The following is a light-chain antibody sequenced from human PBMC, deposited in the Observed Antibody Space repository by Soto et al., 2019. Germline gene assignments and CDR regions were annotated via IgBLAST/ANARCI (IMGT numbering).Light chain of an antibody. Sequence: IVLTQSPDTLSLSPGERATLSCRASQSVSSSQLVWYQQKPGQAPRLLIYAASSRATGIPDRFSGSGSGPDFTLTVSELETEDFAVYYCQHYANSVWTFGQGTKVEIK. CDR2: AAS. CDR1: QSVSSSQ. CDR3: QHYANSVWT. V-gene: IGKV3-20*01. J-gene: IGKJ1*01.